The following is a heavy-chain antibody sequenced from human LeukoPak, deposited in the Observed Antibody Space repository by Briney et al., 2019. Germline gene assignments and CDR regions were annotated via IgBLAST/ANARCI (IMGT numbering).Heavy chain of an antibody. D-gene: IGHD1-26*01. J-gene: IGHJ5*02. CDR2: ISAYNGNT. CDR1: GYTFTSYG. V-gene: IGHV1-18*01. Sequence: ASVKVSCKASGYTFTSYGISWARQAPGQGLEWMGWISAYNGNTNYAQKLQGRVTMTTDTSTSTAYMELRSLRSDDTAVYYCARDRQVGATNRFDPWGQGTLVTVSS. CDR3: ARDRQVGATNRFDP.